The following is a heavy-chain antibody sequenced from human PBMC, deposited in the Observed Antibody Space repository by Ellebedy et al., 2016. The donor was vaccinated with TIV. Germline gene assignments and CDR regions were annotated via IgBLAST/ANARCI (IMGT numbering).Heavy chain of an antibody. J-gene: IGHJ4*02. Sequence: GESLKISCAASGFTFSSYAMSWVRQAPGKGLEWVSGISGSGGSTYYADSVKGRFTISRDNTKNTLYLQMNSQRAEDTAVYYCAKDTWFGESDYWGQGTLVTVSS. CDR1: GFTFSSYA. CDR2: ISGSGGST. CDR3: AKDTWFGESDY. D-gene: IGHD3-10*01. V-gene: IGHV3-23*01.